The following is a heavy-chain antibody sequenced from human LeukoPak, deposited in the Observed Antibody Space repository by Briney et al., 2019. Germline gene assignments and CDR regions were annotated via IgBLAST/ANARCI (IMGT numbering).Heavy chain of an antibody. CDR2: ISYDGSNK. V-gene: IGHV3-30-3*01. CDR3: AKESLRSPNYFDY. Sequence: PGGSLRLSCAASGFTFSSYAMHWVRQAPGKGLEWVAVISYDGSNKYYADSVKGRFTISRDNSKNTLYLQMNSLRAEDTAVYYCAKESLRSPNYFDYWGQGTLVTVSS. D-gene: IGHD2-21*02. J-gene: IGHJ4*02. CDR1: GFTFSSYA.